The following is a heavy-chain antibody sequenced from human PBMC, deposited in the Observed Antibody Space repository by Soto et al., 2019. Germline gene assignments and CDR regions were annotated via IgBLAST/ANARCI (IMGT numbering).Heavy chain of an antibody. D-gene: IGHD3-9*01. CDR3: AGEGSYETLSGNSHIFD. CDR1: GHPLSYRY. Sequence: QVPLVQSGAEVKQTGSSVKISCKTSGHPLSYRYLHWFRQAPGQAFEWMGRMRPLIGDTNNAQKVHDRLTLTRDRPMTTAYMELRSLTSDATAIYYCAGEGSYETLSGNSHIFDWGQGTLVSVSS. CDR2: MRPLIGDT. V-gene: IGHV1-45*02. J-gene: IGHJ4*02.